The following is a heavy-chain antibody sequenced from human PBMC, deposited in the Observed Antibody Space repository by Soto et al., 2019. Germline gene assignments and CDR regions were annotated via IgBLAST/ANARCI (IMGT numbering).Heavy chain of an antibody. Sequence: APVKVSCKASGYTFTSYAMHWVRQAPGQRLEWMGWINAVNGNTKYSQKFQGRVTITRDTSASTAYMELSSLRSEDTAVYYCARGWFGPYYYYGMDVWGQGTTVTVSS. D-gene: IGHD3-10*01. J-gene: IGHJ6*02. V-gene: IGHV1-3*01. CDR1: GYTFTSYA. CDR2: INAVNGNT. CDR3: ARGWFGPYYYYGMDV.